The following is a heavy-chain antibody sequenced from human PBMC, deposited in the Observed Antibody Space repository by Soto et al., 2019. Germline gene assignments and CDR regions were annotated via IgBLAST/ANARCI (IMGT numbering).Heavy chain of an antibody. CDR2: IYYSGST. CDR1: GGSISSYY. CDR3: ARDGTRSTALGRFDP. V-gene: IGHV4-59*01. J-gene: IGHJ5*02. Sequence: QVQLQESGPGLVKPSETLSLTCTVSGGSISSYYWSWIRQPPGKGLEWIGYIYYSGSTNYNPSLKGRGTKSGETSKTRFSRKLSSVTAADTAVYYCARDGTRSTALGRFDPWGQGTLVTVSS. D-gene: IGHD5-18*01.